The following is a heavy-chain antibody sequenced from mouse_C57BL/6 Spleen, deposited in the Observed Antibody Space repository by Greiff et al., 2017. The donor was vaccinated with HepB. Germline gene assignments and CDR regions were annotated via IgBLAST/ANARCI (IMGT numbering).Heavy chain of an antibody. CDR2: IDPSDSET. CDR1: GYTFTSYW. Sequence: QVQLKQPGAELVRPGSSVKLSCKASGYTFTSYWMHWVKQRPIQGLEWIGNIDPSDSETHYNQKFKDKATLTVDKSSSTAYMQLSSLTSEDSAVYYCARWVLRFRYFDVWGTGTTVTVSS. V-gene: IGHV1-52*01. J-gene: IGHJ1*03. CDR3: ARWVLRFRYFDV. D-gene: IGHD1-1*01.